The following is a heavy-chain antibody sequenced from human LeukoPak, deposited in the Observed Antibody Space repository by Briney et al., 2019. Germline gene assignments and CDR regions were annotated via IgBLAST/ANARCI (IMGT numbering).Heavy chain of an antibody. CDR2: INHSGST. V-gene: IGHV4-34*01. D-gene: IGHD3-3*01. Sequence: SETLSLTCIVSGGSVNNYYWSWIRQPPGKGLEWIGEINHSGSTNYNPSLKSRVTISVDTSKNQFSLKLSSVTAADTAVYYCARQISPTRVYYYGMDVWGQGTTVTVSS. CDR3: ARQISPTRVYYYGMDV. CDR1: GGSVNNYY. J-gene: IGHJ6*02.